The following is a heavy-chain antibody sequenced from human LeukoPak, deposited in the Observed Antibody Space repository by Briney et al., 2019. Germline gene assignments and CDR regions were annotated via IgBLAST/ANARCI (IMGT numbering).Heavy chain of an antibody. CDR3: ARLTSYDSGIYSPWFDP. Sequence: SETLSLTCTVSGGYISSDYWSWFRQPPGKRPEWIGYIYYSGGTAYNPSLKSRVTISVDTSRNQFSLKMRSVTAADTAVYYCARLTSYDSGIYSPWFDPWGQGTPVTVSS. V-gene: IGHV4-59*08. J-gene: IGHJ5*02. CDR1: GGYISSDY. D-gene: IGHD3-10*01. CDR2: IYYSGGT.